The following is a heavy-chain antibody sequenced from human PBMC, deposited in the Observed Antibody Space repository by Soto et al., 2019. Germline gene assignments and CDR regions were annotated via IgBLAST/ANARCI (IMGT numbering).Heavy chain of an antibody. V-gene: IGHV4-59*12. J-gene: IGHJ6*02. CDR1: GASISSSY. CDR2: IFHSGTT. CDR3: ARGRFYSNYVGYGMDV. D-gene: IGHD4-4*01. Sequence: PSETLSLTCTVSGASISSSYWSWIRQPPGKGLEWIGYIFHSGTTNYNPSLKSRVTISVDTSKNQFSLKLSSVTAADTAVYYCARGRFYSNYVGYGMDVWGQGTTVTVSS.